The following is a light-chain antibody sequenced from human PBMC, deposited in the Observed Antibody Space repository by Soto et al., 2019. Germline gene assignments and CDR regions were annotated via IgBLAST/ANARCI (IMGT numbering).Light chain of an antibody. J-gene: IGLJ1*01. CDR3: CSYAGSNTHYV. CDR1: SSDVGSYNY. Sequence: QSVLTQPRSVSGSPGQSVTISCAGTSSDVGSYNYVSWYQQHPGKAPKLLIYDVSKRPSGVPDRFSGSKSGNTASLTISGLQAEEESDYYCCSYAGSNTHYVFGTGTKVTVL. V-gene: IGLV2-11*01. CDR2: DVS.